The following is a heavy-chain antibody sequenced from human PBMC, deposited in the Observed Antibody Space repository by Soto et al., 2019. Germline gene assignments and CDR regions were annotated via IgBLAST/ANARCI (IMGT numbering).Heavy chain of an antibody. Sequence: PGGSLRLSCAASGFTFSSYAMSWVRQAPGKGLEWVSAISGSGGSTYYADSVKGRFTISRDNSKNTLYLQMNSLRAEDTAVYYRAKPQIVVVVAAQFFDYWGQGTLVTVS. J-gene: IGHJ4*02. V-gene: IGHV3-23*01. CDR2: ISGSGGST. CDR1: GFTFSSYA. CDR3: AKPQIVVVVAAQFFDY. D-gene: IGHD2-15*01.